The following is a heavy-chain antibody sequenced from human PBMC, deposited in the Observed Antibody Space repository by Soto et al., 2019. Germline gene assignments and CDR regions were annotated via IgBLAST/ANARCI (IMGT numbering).Heavy chain of an antibody. Sequence: QLQLQESGPGLVKPSETLSLTCTVSGGSISSSSYYWGWIRQPPGKGLEWIGSIYYSGSTYYNPSLKSRVTISVDTSKNQFSLKLTSVTAADTAVYYCARQSMVVTPFLGMDVWGQGTTVTVSS. CDR1: GGSISSSSYY. CDR2: IYYSGST. J-gene: IGHJ6*02. CDR3: ARQSMVVTPFLGMDV. D-gene: IGHD2-21*02. V-gene: IGHV4-39*01.